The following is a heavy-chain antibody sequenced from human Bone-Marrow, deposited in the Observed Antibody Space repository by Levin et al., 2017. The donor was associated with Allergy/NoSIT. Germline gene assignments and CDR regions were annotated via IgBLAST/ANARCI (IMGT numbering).Heavy chain of an antibody. Sequence: GESLKISCTVSGFTFGDYAMGWVRQAPGKGLEWVGIIRSETYGGTPEYAASVRGRFSIPRDDSKSIAYLHMNSLKTGDTAVYYCARGRGPAAIWYDNWGQGTLVTVSS. J-gene: IGHJ4*02. D-gene: IGHD2-2*01. CDR3: ARGRGPAAIWYDN. CDR2: IRSETYGGTP. CDR1: GFTFGDYA. V-gene: IGHV3-49*04.